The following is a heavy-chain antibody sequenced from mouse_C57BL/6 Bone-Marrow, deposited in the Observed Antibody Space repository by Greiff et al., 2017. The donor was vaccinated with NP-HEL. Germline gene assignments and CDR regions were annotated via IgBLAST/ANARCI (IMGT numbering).Heavy chain of an antibody. CDR2: IYPRSGNT. Sequence: VQLQQSGAELARPGASVKLSCKASGYTFTSYGISWVKQRTGQGLEWIGEIYPRSGNTYYNEKLKGKATLTADKSSSTAYMELRSLTSEDSAVYFCASSGYYGSSSYWYFDVWGTGTTVTVSS. J-gene: IGHJ1*03. D-gene: IGHD1-1*01. V-gene: IGHV1-81*01. CDR1: GYTFTSYG. CDR3: ASSGYYGSSSYWYFDV.